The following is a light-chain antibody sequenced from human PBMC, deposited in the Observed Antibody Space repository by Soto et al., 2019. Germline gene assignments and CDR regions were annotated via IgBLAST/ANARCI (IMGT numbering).Light chain of an antibody. J-gene: IGLJ3*02. CDR2: EVS. CDR3: SSYAGGNNLV. CDR1: SSDIGGYNY. Sequence: QSALTQPPSTSGSPGQSVTISCTGTSSDIGGYNYVSWYQHHPGKAPRLMIYEVSKRPSGVPDRFSGSKSGNTASLTVSGLQAEDEAEYYCSSYAGGNNLVFGGGTKVTVL. V-gene: IGLV2-8*01.